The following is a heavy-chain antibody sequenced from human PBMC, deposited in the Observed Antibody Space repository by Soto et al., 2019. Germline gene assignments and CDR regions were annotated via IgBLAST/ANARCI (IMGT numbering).Heavy chain of an antibody. J-gene: IGHJ6*02. CDR2: ISYDGSNK. Sequence: QVQLVESGGGVVQPGRSLRLSCAASGFTFSSYGMHWGRQAPGKGLEWVAVISYDGSNKYYADSVKGRFTISRDNSKNTLYLQMNSLRAEDTAVYYCAKDRSGYYYGMDVWGQGTTVTVSS. D-gene: IGHD3-10*01. V-gene: IGHV3-30*18. CDR1: GFTFSSYG. CDR3: AKDRSGYYYGMDV.